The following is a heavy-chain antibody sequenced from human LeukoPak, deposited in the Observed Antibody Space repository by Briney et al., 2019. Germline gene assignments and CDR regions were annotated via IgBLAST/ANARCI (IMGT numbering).Heavy chain of an antibody. CDR3: ARNFDMKGFDP. Sequence: SSVKVSCKASGYTFTGYYMNWVRQAPGQGLEWMGWINSDSGFTKYARKFQGTATTTRDTSLTTVHMDLTRLTSDDTAVYYCARNFDMKGFDPWGQGTLVTVSS. V-gene: IGHV1-2*02. CDR1: GYTFTGYY. CDR2: INSDSGFT. D-gene: IGHD3-9*01. J-gene: IGHJ5*02.